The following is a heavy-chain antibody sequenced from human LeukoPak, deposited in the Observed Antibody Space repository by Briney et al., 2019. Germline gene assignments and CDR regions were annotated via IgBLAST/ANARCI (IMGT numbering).Heavy chain of an antibody. V-gene: IGHV1-18*01. D-gene: IGHD3-16*02. Sequence: ASVKVSCKASGYTFSSYVISWVRQAPGQGLEWMGWINAYNGNTKYVQKVQGRVTMTTDTSTSTAYMEVRSLRSDDTAVYYCASRASLEIWGQGTMVTVSS. CDR1: GYTFSSYV. J-gene: IGHJ3*02. CDR2: INAYNGNT. CDR3: ASRASLEI.